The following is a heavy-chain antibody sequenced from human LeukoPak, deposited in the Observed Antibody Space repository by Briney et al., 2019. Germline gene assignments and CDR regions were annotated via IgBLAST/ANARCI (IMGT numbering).Heavy chain of an antibody. CDR3: ARSGDYLHFDY. CDR2: ISYDGSNK. CDR1: GFTFGDYA. V-gene: IGHV3-30*14. J-gene: IGHJ4*02. Sequence: GGSLRLSCTASGFTFGDYAMSWIRQAPGKGLEWVAVISYDGSNKYYADSVKGRFTISRDNSKNTLYLQMNSLRAEDTAVYYCARSGDYLHFDYWGQGTLVTVSS. D-gene: IGHD4-17*01.